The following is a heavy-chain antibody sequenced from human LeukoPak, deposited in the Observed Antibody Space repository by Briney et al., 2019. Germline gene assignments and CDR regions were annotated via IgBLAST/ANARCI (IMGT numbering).Heavy chain of an antibody. V-gene: IGHV4-61*02. CDR1: GGSISSGSYY. J-gene: IGHJ5*02. D-gene: IGHD4-11*01. CDR2: INTSGSI. Sequence: SQTLSLTCTVSGGSISSGSYYWSWIRQPAGKGLEWIGRINTSGSINYNPSLKSRVTISVDTSKNQFSLKVCSVTAADTAVYYCARDNTVTTSLGWSDPWGQGTLVTVSS. CDR3: ARDNTVTTSLGWSDP.